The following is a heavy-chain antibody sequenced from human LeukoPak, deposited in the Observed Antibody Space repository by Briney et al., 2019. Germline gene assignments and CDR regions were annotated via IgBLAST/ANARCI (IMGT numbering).Heavy chain of an antibody. CDR3: ARDRLTMVRGVIITRGHFDY. J-gene: IGHJ4*02. V-gene: IGHV4-61*01. CDR1: GDSVSSASYY. Sequence: SETLSLTCTVSGDSVSSASYYWNWIRQPPGKGLEWIGYVYYSGSTTYNPSLDSRVTISVDTSRNQFSLKLRSVTAADTAVYYCARDRLTMVRGVIITRGHFDYWGQGTLVTVSS. D-gene: IGHD3-10*01. CDR2: VYYSGST.